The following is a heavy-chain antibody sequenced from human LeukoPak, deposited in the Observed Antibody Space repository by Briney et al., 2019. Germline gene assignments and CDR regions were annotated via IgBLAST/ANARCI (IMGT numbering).Heavy chain of an antibody. CDR2: MYHSGST. CDR3: ARDRDGYTDDAFDI. V-gene: IGHV4-38-2*02. D-gene: IGHD5-24*01. J-gene: IGHJ3*02. CDR1: GYSISSAYY. Sequence: SETLSLTCSDSGYSISSAYYWGWIRQPPGKGLEWIGTMYHSGSTNYNPSLKSRVTISVDTSKNQFSLKLSSVTAADTAVYFCARDRDGYTDDAFDIWGQGTMVTVSS.